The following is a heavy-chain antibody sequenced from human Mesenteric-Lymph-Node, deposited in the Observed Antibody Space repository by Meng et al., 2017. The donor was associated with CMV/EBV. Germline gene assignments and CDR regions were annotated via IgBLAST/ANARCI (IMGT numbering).Heavy chain of an antibody. J-gene: IGHJ4*02. Sequence: ASVKVSCKASGYTFTSYYIHWVRQAPGQGLEWMGIINPNSGTTSYAQKFQDRVTMTRDTSTSTVYMELSSLRSEDTAMYYCARGGPYCTSTSCTLDYWGQGTLVTVSS. D-gene: IGHD2-2*01. CDR2: INPNSGTT. CDR3: ARGGPYCTSTSCTLDY. CDR1: GYTFTSYY. V-gene: IGHV1-46*01.